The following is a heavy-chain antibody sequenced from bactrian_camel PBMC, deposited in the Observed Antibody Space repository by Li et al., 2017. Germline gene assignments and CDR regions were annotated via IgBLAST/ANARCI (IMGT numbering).Heavy chain of an antibody. CDR3: ATNPSAPPPCAVLAATRWLS. Sequence: QVQLVESGGGSVQVGGSLTLSCVASGDTIGRYCMGWFRQIPDREREGVAGIESDGSTSYADFVKGRFTISQDKAKNTMYLQMSSLKPEDPAVYYCATNPSAPPPCAVLAATRWLSGARGPRSPSP. V-gene: IGHV3S55*01. CDR2: IESDGST. D-gene: IGHD3*01. CDR1: GDTIGRYC. J-gene: IGHJ4*01.